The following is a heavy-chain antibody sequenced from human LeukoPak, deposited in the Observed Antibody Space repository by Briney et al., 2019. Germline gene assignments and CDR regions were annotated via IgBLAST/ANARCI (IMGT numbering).Heavy chain of an antibody. CDR1: GFTFSTYA. CDR3: TKLPSARWLGNYFDY. J-gene: IGHJ4*02. D-gene: IGHD5-12*01. V-gene: IGHV3-23*01. Sequence: GGSLRLSCAASGFTFSTYAMSWVRQAPGKGLEWVSAISSTSVSTYYADSVKGRFTISRGNSNNTLFLQMNSLRAEDTAIYYCTKLPSARWLGNYFDYWGQGTLVTVSS. CDR2: ISSTSVST.